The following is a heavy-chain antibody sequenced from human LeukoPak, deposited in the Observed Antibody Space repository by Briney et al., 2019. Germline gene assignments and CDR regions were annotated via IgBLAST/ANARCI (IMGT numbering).Heavy chain of an antibody. CDR1: GVSITNYY. CDR2: VYYSGST. D-gene: IGHD3-10*01. CDR3: ARGRGGRAYGSGSYRNYYYGMDV. Sequence: SETLSLTCTVSGVSITNYYWSWIRQPPGKGLEWIGYVYYSGSTNYNPSLKSRVTISVDTSKNQFSLKLSSVTAADTAVYYCARGRGGRAYGSGSYRNYYYGMDVWGQGTTVTVSS. J-gene: IGHJ6*02. V-gene: IGHV4-59*08.